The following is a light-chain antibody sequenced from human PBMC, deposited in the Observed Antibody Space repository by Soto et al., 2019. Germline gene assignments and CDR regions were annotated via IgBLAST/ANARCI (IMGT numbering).Light chain of an antibody. J-gene: IGLJ2*01. V-gene: IGLV2-14*03. CDR1: SSDVGGYNY. CDR2: DVS. Sequence: QSVLTQPASVSGPPGQSITISCTGTSSDVGGYNYVSWYQQHPGKAPKLMIYDVSNRPSGVSNRFSGSKSGNTASLTISGLQAEDEADYYCSSCTSTSTLVVFGGGTKVTVL. CDR3: SSCTSTSTLVV.